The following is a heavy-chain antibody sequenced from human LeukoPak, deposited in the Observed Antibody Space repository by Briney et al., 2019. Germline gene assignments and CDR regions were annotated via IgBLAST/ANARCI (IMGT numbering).Heavy chain of an antibody. CDR1: GGSLSSYY. V-gene: IGHV4-59*01. CDR3: ARWSRGNYYDSSGLDY. J-gene: IGHJ4*02. D-gene: IGHD3-22*01. CDR2: IYYSGST. Sequence: SETLSLTCTVSGGSLSSYYWSWLRQPPGKGLEWIGYIYYSGSTNYNPSLKSRVTISVDTSKNQFSLKLSSVTAADTAVYYCARWSRGNYYDSSGLDYWGQGTLVTVSS.